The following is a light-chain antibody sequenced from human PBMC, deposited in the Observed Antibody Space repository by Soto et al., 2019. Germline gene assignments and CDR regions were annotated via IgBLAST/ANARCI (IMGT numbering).Light chain of an antibody. V-gene: IGLV2-8*01. J-gene: IGLJ1*01. CDR2: EVS. CDR1: SNDVGDYNY. Sequence: QSVLPQPPSASGSPGQSVTISCTGTSNDVGDYNYVSWYQQHPGKAPKLMIYEVSKRPSGVPGRFSGSKSGNTASLTVSGLQAEDEADYYCSSYAGSSTLYVFGTGTKVTVL. CDR3: SSYAGSSTLYV.